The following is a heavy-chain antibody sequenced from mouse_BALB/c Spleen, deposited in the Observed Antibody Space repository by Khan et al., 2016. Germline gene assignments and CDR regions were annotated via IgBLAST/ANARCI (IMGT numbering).Heavy chain of an antibody. CDR1: GFDFSRYW. V-gene: IGHV4-1*02. J-gene: IGHJ2*01. CDR2: INPDSSTI. D-gene: IGHD1-1*01. CDR3: TRLYYYGTSDY. Sequence: EVKLLESGGGLVQPGGSLKLSCAAPGFDFSRYWMSWVRQAPGKGLEWIGEINPDSSTINYTPSLKDKFIISRDNAKNTLYLQMSKVRSEDTALSYCTRLYYYGTSDYWGQGTTLTVSS.